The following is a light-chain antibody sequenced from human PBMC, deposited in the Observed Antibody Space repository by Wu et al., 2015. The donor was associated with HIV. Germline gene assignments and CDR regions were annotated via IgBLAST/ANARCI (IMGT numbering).Light chain of an antibody. V-gene: IGKV1-39*01. CDR2: AAS. Sequence: DIQMTQSPSSLSASVGDRVTIACRASQSISNYLNWYQQKLGKAPKLLIYAASSLQSGVPSRFSGSGSGTDFTLTISSLQPEDFATYFCQQSNSTSAIFTFGPGTKVDI. CDR3: QQSNSTSAIFT. CDR1: QSISNY. J-gene: IGKJ3*01.